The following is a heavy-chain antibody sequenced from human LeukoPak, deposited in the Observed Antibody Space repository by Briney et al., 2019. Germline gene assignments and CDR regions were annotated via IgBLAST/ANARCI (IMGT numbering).Heavy chain of an antibody. J-gene: IGHJ4*02. D-gene: IGHD3-22*01. CDR1: GGSISSGDYY. V-gene: IGHV4-30-4*01. Sequence: SETLSLTCTVSGGSISSGDYYWSWIRQPPGRGLEWIGYIYYSGSTYYNPSLKSRVTISVDTSKNQFSLKLSSVTAADTAVYYCARGYYDSSGYHGLDYWGQGTLVTVSS. CDR2: IYYSGST. CDR3: ARGYYDSSGYHGLDY.